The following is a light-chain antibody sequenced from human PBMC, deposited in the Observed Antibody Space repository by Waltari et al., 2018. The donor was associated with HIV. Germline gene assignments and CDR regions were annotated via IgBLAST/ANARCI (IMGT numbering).Light chain of an antibody. CDR3: QQYNKWPPEENT. Sequence: DTVMTQSLATRAVSPGERLTLQGRASQSVSIKLAWYQQKPGQAPRLLLYGASTRATRIPARFSGSGSRTEFTLTISSLQSEDFAVYSCQQYNKWPPEENTFGQGTRLEI. CDR1: QSVSIK. CDR2: GAS. J-gene: IGKJ2*01. V-gene: IGKV3-15*01.